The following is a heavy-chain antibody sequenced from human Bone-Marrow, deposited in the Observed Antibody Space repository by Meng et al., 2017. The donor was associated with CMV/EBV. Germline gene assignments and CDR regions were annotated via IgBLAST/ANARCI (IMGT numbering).Heavy chain of an antibody. CDR1: GYPSTTYY. J-gene: IGHJ6*02. D-gene: IGHD6-13*01. V-gene: IGHV1-46*01. CDR2: INPRGGNT. Sequence: ASVKVSCKASGYPSTTYYIHWVRQAPGQGLEWMGIINPRGGNTTYAQKFQGRVTMTRDTSTSTVYMELRSLRSEDTAVYYCAREDVGYSSSWGYGMDVWGQGTTVTVSS. CDR3: AREDVGYSSSWGYGMDV.